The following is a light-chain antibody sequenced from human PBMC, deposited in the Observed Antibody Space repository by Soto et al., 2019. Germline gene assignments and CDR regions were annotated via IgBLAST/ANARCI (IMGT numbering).Light chain of an antibody. Sequence: QSALTQPASVSRSPGQSITISCTGTSSDVGSYNLVSWYQQHPGKAPKLMIYEGSKRPSGVSNRFSGSKSGNTASLTISGLQAEDEADYYCCSYAGSSTVYVFGTGTQLTVL. V-gene: IGLV2-23*01. CDR3: CSYAGSSTVYV. CDR1: SSDVGSYNL. CDR2: EGS. J-gene: IGLJ1*01.